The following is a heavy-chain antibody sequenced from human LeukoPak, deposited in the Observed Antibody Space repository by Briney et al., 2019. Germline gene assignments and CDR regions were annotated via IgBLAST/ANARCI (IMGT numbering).Heavy chain of an antibody. J-gene: IGHJ4*02. CDR2: IYYSGST. CDR3: ARGVSARGVIITGYYFDY. Sequence: SETLSLTCTVSGGSISSGGYYWRWIRQHPGKGLEWIGYIYYSGSTYYNPSLKSRVTISVDTSKNQFSLKLSSVTAADTAVYYCARGVSARGVIITGYYFDYWGQGPLVTVSS. V-gene: IGHV4-31*03. CDR1: GGSISSGGYY. D-gene: IGHD3-10*01.